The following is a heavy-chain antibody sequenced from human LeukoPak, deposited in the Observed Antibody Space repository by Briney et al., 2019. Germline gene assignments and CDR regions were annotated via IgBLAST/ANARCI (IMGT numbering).Heavy chain of an antibody. J-gene: IGHJ4*02. Sequence: AGSLRLSCAASGVTFSSYAMHWVRQAPAKGLEWGTVISYDGNNKYYAASVKGRFTISRDNSTNMLYLQTNRLRTDDTAVYYCAKDDAWLQYNDWGQGTLVTVSS. V-gene: IGHV3-30-3*01. CDR2: ISYDGNNK. CDR3: AKDDAWLQYND. CDR1: GVTFSSYA. D-gene: IGHD5-24*01.